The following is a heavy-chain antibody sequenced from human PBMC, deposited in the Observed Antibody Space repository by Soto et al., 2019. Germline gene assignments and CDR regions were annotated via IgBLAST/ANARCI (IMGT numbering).Heavy chain of an antibody. CDR3: LIDLGGIVVVPASIEYWFEP. D-gene: IGHD2-2*01. CDR2: IKAGNGNT. Sequence: ASVKVSYKASGYTFTSYALHWVRQAPGQRLEWMGWIKAGNGNTKYSQKFKGRVTITRDTSVSTAYMELSSLRSEVTAVYFCLIDLGGIVVVPASIEYWFEPWGQGTLVTESS. J-gene: IGHJ5*02. CDR1: GYTFTSYA. V-gene: IGHV1-3*01.